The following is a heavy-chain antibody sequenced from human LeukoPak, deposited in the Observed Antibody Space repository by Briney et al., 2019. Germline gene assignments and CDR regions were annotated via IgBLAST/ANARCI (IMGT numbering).Heavy chain of an antibody. CDR3: ATSKKGYYDSSGYILDY. J-gene: IGHJ4*02. CDR1: GYTLTELS. CDR2: FDPEDGET. D-gene: IGHD3-22*01. V-gene: IGHV1-24*01. Sequence: ASVKVSCKFSGYTLTELSMHWVRQAPGKGLEWMGGFDPEDGETIYAQKFQGRVTMTEDTSTDTAYMEPSSLRSEDTAVYYCATSKKGYYDSSGYILDYWGQGTLVTVSS.